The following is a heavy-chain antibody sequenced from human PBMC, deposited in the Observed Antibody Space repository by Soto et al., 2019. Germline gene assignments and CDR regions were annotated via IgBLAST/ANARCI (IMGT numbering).Heavy chain of an antibody. Sequence: QVQLVESGGGVVQPGRSLRLSCAASGFTFSSYGMHWVRQAPGKGLEWVAVISYDGSNKYYADSVKGRFTISRDNSKNTLYLQTNSLRAEDTAVYYCAKVISRGSTPAANHFDYWGQGTLVTVSS. D-gene: IGHD6-13*01. J-gene: IGHJ4*02. CDR3: AKVISRGSTPAANHFDY. CDR1: GFTFSSYG. V-gene: IGHV3-30*18. CDR2: ISYDGSNK.